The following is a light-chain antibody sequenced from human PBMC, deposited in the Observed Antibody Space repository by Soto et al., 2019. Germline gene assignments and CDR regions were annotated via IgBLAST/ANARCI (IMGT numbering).Light chain of an antibody. CDR3: QQYNSYST. Sequence: DIQMTQSPSTLSASVGDRVTITCRASQSIKSWLAWYQQKPGKAPKLLIYTASTLESGVPSRFGGSGSGTEFTLTISSLQPDDFATYYCQQYNSYSTFGQGTKVEIK. CDR2: TAS. CDR1: QSIKSW. V-gene: IGKV1-5*03. J-gene: IGKJ1*01.